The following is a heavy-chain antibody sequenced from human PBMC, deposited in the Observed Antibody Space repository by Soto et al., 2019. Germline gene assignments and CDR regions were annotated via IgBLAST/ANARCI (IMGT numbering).Heavy chain of an antibody. J-gene: IGHJ4*02. D-gene: IGHD3-10*01. V-gene: IGHV4-30-2*01. CDR3: ARATSHYASVRYEGGYCYFDY. CDR2: IYHSGST. Sequence: SETLSLTCAVSGGSISSGGYSWSWLRQPPGKGLEWIGYIYHSGSTYYNPSLKSRVTISVDRSKNQFSLKLSSVTAADTSVYYCARATSHYASVRYEGGYCYFDYWGQGTLGTVSS. CDR1: GGSISSGGYS.